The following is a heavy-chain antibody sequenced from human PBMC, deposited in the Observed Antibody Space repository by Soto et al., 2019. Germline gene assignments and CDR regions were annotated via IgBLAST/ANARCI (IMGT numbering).Heavy chain of an antibody. CDR1: GFTFGSYS. CDR3: AREGTRGGFLNWFDP. Sequence: EVQLVESGGGLVQPGGSLRLSCAASGFTFGSYSMNWVRQAPGKGLEWVSYISSSSSTKYYADSVKGRFTISRDNAKNSLYLQMNSLRDEDTAVYYCAREGTRGGFLNWFDPWGQGTLVTVSS. J-gene: IGHJ5*02. CDR2: ISSSSSTK. V-gene: IGHV3-48*02. D-gene: IGHD3-10*01.